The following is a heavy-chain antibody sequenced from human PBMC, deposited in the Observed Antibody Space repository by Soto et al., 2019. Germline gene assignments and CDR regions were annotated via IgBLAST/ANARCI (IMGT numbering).Heavy chain of an antibody. CDR3: ARDVGSSSPYSYYGMDV. CDR2: INPSGGST. Sequence: ASVKVSCKASGYTFTSYYMHWVRQAPGQGLEWVGIINPSGGSTSYAQKFQGRVTMTRDTSTSTVYMELSSLRSEDTAVYYCARDVGSSSPYSYYGMDVWGQGTTVTVSS. D-gene: IGHD6-6*01. V-gene: IGHV1-46*01. CDR1: GYTFTSYY. J-gene: IGHJ6*02.